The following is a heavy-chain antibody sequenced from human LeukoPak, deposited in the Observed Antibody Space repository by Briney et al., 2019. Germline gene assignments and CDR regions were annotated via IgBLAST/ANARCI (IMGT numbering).Heavy chain of an antibody. V-gene: IGHV3-30*03. Sequence: PGRSLRLSCAASGFSFSSYGMHWVRQAPGKGLEWLTVISYDGNTIYYADSVKGRFTISRDNSKNTLYLQMNSLRIEDTAVYYCARPYSSSSDYWGQGTLVTVSS. CDR2: ISYDGNTI. CDR3: ARPYSSSSDY. J-gene: IGHJ4*02. D-gene: IGHD6-6*01. CDR1: GFSFSSYG.